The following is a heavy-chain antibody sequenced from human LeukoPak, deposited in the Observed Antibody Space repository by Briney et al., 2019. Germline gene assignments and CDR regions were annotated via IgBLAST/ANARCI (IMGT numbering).Heavy chain of an antibody. D-gene: IGHD3-16*01. CDR3: ARRRGSYFDY. CDR1: GGSITNYY. J-gene: IGHJ4*02. CDR2: SYYNGNT. Sequence: PSETLSLTCTVSGGSITNYYWSWIRQPPGKGLEWIGFSYYNGNTNYNPSLKSRVTISVDMSKNQFSLKLSSVTAADTAVYYCARRRGSYFDYWGQGTLVTVSS. V-gene: IGHV4-59*12.